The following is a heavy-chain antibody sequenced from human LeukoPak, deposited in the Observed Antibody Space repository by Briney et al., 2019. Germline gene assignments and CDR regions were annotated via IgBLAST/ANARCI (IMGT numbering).Heavy chain of an antibody. V-gene: IGHV1-8*01. CDR1: GYTFTSYD. Sequence: GASVKVSCKASGYTFTSYDINWVRQATGQGLEWMGWMNPNSGNTGFAQKFQGRVTMTRTTSISTAYMELSSLRSEDTAVYYCARDGVDYGSDYWGQGTLVTVSS. D-gene: IGHD4-17*01. CDR3: ARDGVDYGSDY. CDR2: MNPNSGNT. J-gene: IGHJ4*02.